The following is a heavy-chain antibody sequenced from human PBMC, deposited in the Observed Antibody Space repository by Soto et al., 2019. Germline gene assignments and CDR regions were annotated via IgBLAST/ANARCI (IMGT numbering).Heavy chain of an antibody. CDR3: ARAIGPTLFDY. J-gene: IGHJ4*02. CDR2: IGTTGDT. CDR1: GFTFSSYD. D-gene: IGHD3-22*01. Sequence: PGGSLKLSCSASGFTFSSYDMHWVRQGTGKGLEWVSAIGTTGDTYYAGSVKGRFTISRENAKSSLYLQMNSLRAGDTAIYFCARAIGPTLFDYWGQGTLVTVSS. V-gene: IGHV3-13*04.